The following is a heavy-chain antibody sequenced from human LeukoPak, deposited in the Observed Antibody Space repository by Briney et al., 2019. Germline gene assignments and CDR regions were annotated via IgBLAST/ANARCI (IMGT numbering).Heavy chain of an antibody. CDR2: MNPNSGNT. J-gene: IGHJ6*02. CDR1: GYTFTSYD. D-gene: IGHD6-6*01. Sequence: ASVKVSCKASGYTFTSYDINWVRQATGQGLEWMGWMNPNSGNTGYAQKFQGRVTMTRNTSISTAYMELSSLRSEDTAVYYCARAVKSDIAARRGRYYGMDVWGQGTTVTVPS. V-gene: IGHV1-8*01. CDR3: ARAVKSDIAARRGRYYGMDV.